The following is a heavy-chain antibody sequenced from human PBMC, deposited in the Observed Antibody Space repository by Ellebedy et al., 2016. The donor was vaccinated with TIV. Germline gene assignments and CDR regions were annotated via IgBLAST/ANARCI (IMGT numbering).Heavy chain of an antibody. D-gene: IGHD4/OR15-4a*01. CDR2: VSYSGGT. V-gene: IGHV4-59*11. CDR3: ARGMVGTTPFDY. Sequence: SETLSLTCTVSAGSIGSHYWSWIRQPPGKGLEWIGCVSYSGGTNCNPSLKSRVTISRDTSKNQFSLKVASVTAADTAVYYCARGMVGTTPFDYWGQGTLVTVSS. CDR1: AGSIGSHY. J-gene: IGHJ4*02.